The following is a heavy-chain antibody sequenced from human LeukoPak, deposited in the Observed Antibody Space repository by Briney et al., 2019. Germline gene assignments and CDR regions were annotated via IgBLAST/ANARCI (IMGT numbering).Heavy chain of an antibody. CDR1: GFTFSSYT. J-gene: IGHJ4*02. CDR2: ISSSGSTI. D-gene: IGHD3-10*01. Sequence: PGGSLRLSCAASGFTFSSYTMNWVRQAPGKGLEWVSYISSSGSTISYADSVKGRFTMSRDNAKNSLYLQMNSLRDEDTAVYYCARDLLWAFDYWGQGSLVTVSS. V-gene: IGHV3-48*02. CDR3: ARDLLWAFDY.